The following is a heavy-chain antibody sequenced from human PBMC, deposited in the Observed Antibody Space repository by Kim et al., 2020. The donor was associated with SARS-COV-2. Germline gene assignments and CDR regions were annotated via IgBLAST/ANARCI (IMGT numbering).Heavy chain of an antibody. D-gene: IGHD3-22*01. J-gene: IGHJ5*02. CDR3: ASGGEVGDRITMIP. V-gene: IGHV1-46*01. Sequence: AQKFQGRVTMTRDTSTSTVYMELSSLRSEDTAVYYCASGGEVGDRITMIPWGQGTLVTVSS.